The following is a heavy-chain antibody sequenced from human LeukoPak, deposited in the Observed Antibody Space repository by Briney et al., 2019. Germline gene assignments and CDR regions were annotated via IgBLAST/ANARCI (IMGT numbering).Heavy chain of an antibody. CDR1: GFTFSDYY. CDR3: ARALFVCSGGSCPFDY. D-gene: IGHD2-15*01. J-gene: IGHJ4*02. CDR2: ISSSGSTI. Sequence: GGSLRLSCAASGFTFSDYYMSWVRQAPGKGLEWVSYISSSGSTIYYADSVKGRFTISRDNAKNSLYLQMNSLRAEDTAVYYCARALFVCSGGSCPFDYWGQGTLVTVSS. V-gene: IGHV3-11*01.